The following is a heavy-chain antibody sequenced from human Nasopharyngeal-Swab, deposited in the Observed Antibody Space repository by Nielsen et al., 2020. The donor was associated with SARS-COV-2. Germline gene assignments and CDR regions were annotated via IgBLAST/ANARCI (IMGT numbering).Heavy chain of an antibody. CDR2: IYYSGST. CDR3: ARDPGYSYFNWFDP. Sequence: SETLSLTCAVYGGSLNDYYWSWIRQPPGKGLEWIGYIYYSGSTNYNPSLKSRVTISVGTSKNQFSLKLSSVTAADTAVYYCARDPGYSYFNWFDPWGQGTLVTVSS. V-gene: IGHV4-59*01. D-gene: IGHD5-18*01. J-gene: IGHJ5*02. CDR1: GGSLNDYY.